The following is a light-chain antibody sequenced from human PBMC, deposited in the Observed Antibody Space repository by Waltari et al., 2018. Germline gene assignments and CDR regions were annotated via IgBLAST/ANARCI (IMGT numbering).Light chain of an antibody. CDR2: WVF. Sequence: VMTQSPVSLSVTLGQAASISCNSSQSLVPVDGNTYLNWFHQRPGQSPRRLIYWVFIRDSGVPDRFSGSGSGTDFTLRISRVEAEDFGVYYCMQGTRWPYTFGQGTQLDIK. CDR3: MQGTRWPYT. V-gene: IGKV2-30*02. CDR1: QSLVPVDGNTY. J-gene: IGKJ2*01.